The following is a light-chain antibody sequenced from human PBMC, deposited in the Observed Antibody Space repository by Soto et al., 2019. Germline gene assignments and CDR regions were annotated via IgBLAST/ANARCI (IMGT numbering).Light chain of an antibody. CDR3: QQYGSSGT. V-gene: IGKV3-20*01. CDR2: GAS. J-gene: IGKJ1*01. Sequence: EIVLTQSPGTRSLSPGERTTLSCRASQSVSNNYLAWYQQTPGQPPRLLIYGASNRATGIPDRFSGSGSGTDFTLTISRLEPEDFAVYYCQQYGSSGTFGQGTKVDIK. CDR1: QSVSNNY.